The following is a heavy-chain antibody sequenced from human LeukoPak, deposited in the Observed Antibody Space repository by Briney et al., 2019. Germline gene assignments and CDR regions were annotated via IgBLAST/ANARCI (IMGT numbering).Heavy chain of an antibody. CDR1: GFTFSSYA. Sequence: GGSLRLSCAASGFTFSSYAMSWVRQAPGKGLEWVSAISGSGGSTYYADSVKGRLTISRDNAKNSVYLHMNSLRAEDTAVYYCARGADRFDYWGQGTLVTVSS. V-gene: IGHV3-23*01. J-gene: IGHJ4*02. CDR2: ISGSGGST. CDR3: ARGADRFDY. D-gene: IGHD1-14*01.